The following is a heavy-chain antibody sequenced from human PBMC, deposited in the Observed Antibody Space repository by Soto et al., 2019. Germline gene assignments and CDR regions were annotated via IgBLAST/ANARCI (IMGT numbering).Heavy chain of an antibody. CDR2: ISSTSRYI. Sequence: EVQLVESGGGLVKPGGSLRVSCVASGFTFSNYSMNWVRQAPGKGLEWVSSISSTSRYIYYADSVEGRFTISRDNAKKSLYLQMNSLRVEDTAVYYCARGLSSGWFDYWGQGTLVTVSS. J-gene: IGHJ5*01. CDR3: ARGLSSGWFDY. CDR1: GFTFSNYS. D-gene: IGHD6-19*01. V-gene: IGHV3-21*01.